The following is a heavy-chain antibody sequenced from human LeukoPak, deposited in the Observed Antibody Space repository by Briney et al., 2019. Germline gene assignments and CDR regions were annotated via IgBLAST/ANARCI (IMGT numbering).Heavy chain of an antibody. CDR2: INPNSGGT. V-gene: IGHV1-2*02. Sequence: GASVKVSCKASGYTFTGYYVHWVRQAPGQGLEWMGWINPNSGGTNYAQKFQGRVTMTRDTSISTAYMELSRLRSDDTAVYYCARHCSSTRDCSGAFDIWGQGTMVTVSS. CDR3: ARHCSSTRDCSGAFDI. D-gene: IGHD2-2*01. J-gene: IGHJ3*02. CDR1: GYTFTGYY.